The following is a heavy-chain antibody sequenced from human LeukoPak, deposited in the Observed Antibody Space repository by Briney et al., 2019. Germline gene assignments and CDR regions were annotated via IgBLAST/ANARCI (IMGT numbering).Heavy chain of an antibody. Sequence: GGSLRLSCAASGFTFSSYAMSWVRQAPGKGLEWVSAISGSGGSTYYADSVKGRFTISRDNSKNTPYLQMNSLRAEDTAVYYCAKGMGDYVLFYYYGMDVWGQGTTVTVSS. J-gene: IGHJ6*02. CDR2: ISGSGGST. D-gene: IGHD4-17*01. CDR3: AKGMGDYVLFYYYGMDV. CDR1: GFTFSSYA. V-gene: IGHV3-23*01.